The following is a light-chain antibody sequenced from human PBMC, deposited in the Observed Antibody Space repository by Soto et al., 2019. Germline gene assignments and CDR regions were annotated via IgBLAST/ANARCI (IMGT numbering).Light chain of an antibody. Sequence: QSALTQPPSASGSPGQSVTIPCTGTSSDVGGYNYVSWYQQHPGKAPKLMIYEVSKRPSGVPDRFSGSKSGNTASLTVSGLQAEDEADYYCNSYAGSNNLVFGGGTKLTVL. CDR1: SSDVGGYNY. CDR3: NSYAGSNNLV. V-gene: IGLV2-8*01. J-gene: IGLJ2*01. CDR2: EVS.